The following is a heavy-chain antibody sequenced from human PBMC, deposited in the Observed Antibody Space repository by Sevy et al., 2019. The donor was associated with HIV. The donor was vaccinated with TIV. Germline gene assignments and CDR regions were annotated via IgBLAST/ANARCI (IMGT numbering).Heavy chain of an antibody. V-gene: IGHV1-8*01. D-gene: IGHD6-6*01. Sequence: ASVKVSCKASGYTFTFYDINWVRQATGQGLEWVGWMNPNSGNTGYAQKFQGRVTMTRNTSISTAYMELSSLRSEDTAVFYCARGASLYSSSIIEYDYRGQGTLVTVSS. J-gene: IGHJ4*02. CDR2: MNPNSGNT. CDR3: ARGASLYSSSIIEYDY. CDR1: GYTFTFYD.